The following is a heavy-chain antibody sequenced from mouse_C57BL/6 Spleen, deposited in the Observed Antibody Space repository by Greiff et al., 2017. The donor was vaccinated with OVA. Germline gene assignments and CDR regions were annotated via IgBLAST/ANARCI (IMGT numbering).Heavy chain of an antibody. CDR2: ISYSGST. CDR1: GYSITSGYD. V-gene: IGHV3-1*01. CDR3: ARGDYDGNYFDY. D-gene: IGHD2-4*01. Sequence: EVMLVESGPGMVKPSQSLSLTCTVTGYSITSGYDWHWIRHFPGNKLEWMGYISYSGSTNYNPSLKSRISITHDTSKNHFFLKLNSVTTEDTATYDCARGDYDGNYFDYWGQGTTLTVSS. J-gene: IGHJ2*01.